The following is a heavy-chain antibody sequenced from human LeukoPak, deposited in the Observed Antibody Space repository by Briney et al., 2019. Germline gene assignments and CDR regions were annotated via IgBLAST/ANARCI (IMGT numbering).Heavy chain of an antibody. CDR1: GFTFSSYA. Sequence: GGSLRLSCAASGFTFSSYAMSWVRQAPGKGLEWVSAISGSGGSTYYADSVKGRFTISRDNSKSTLYLQMNSLRAEDTAVYYCAKAPYYYDSSGYPDYWGQGTLVTVSS. V-gene: IGHV3-23*01. CDR3: AKAPYYYDSSGYPDY. J-gene: IGHJ4*02. CDR2: ISGSGGST. D-gene: IGHD3-22*01.